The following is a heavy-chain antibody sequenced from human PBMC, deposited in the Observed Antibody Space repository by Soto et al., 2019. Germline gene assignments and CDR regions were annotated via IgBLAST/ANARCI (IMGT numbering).Heavy chain of an antibody. CDR2: IYYSGST. CDR1: GGSVSSGSYY. CDR3: AREVPPDIVVSTAPLYGMDV. V-gene: IGHV4-61*01. D-gene: IGHD2-2*01. Sequence: SETLSLTCTVSGGSVSSGSYYWSWIRQPPGKGLEWIGYIYYSGSTNYNPSLKSRVTISVDTSKNQFSLKLSSVTAADTAVYYCAREVPPDIVVSTAPLYGMDVWGQGTTVTVSS. J-gene: IGHJ6*02.